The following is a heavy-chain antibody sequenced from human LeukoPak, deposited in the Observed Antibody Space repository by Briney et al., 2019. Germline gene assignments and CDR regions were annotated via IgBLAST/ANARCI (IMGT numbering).Heavy chain of an antibody. D-gene: IGHD2-2*01. CDR1: GYTFTGYY. CDR3: ASRVVPAAPLLP. V-gene: IGHV1-2*02. Sequence: ASVKVSCKASGYTFTGYYMHRVRQAPGQGLEWMGWINPNSGGTNYAQRFRGRVTMTRDTSISTAYMELSRLRSDDTAVYYCASRVVPAAPLLPWGQGTLVTVSS. CDR2: INPNSGGT. J-gene: IGHJ5*02.